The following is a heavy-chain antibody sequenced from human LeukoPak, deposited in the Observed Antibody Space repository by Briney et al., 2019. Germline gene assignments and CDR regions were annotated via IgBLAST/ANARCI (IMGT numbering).Heavy chain of an antibody. CDR1: GASITNYY. Sequence: SETLSLTCTVSGASITNYYWSWIRQPPGKGLEWVGYIYHSGNIKYNPSLNSRVTMSIDTSKNQFSLKLSSVTPADTAVYYCARVTGYMIEDYFDYWGQGTLVTVSS. CDR3: ARVTGYMIEDYFDY. V-gene: IGHV4-59*01. D-gene: IGHD3-22*01. CDR2: IYHSGNI. J-gene: IGHJ4*02.